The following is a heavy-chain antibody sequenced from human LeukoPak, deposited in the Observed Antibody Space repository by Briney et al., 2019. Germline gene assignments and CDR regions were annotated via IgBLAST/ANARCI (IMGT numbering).Heavy chain of an antibody. CDR1: GYTFTSYY. CDR2: INPSGGST. CDR3: AHIAVAGTFDY. Sequence: ASVKVSCKASGYTFTSYYMHWVRQAPGQGLEWMGIINPSGGSTSYAQKFQGRVTMTRDTSTSTVYMELSSLRSEDTAVYYCAHIAVAGTFDYWGQGTLVTVSS. D-gene: IGHD6-19*01. J-gene: IGHJ4*02. V-gene: IGHV1-46*03.